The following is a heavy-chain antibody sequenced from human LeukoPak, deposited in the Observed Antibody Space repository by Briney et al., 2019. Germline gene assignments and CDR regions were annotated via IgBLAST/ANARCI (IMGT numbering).Heavy chain of an antibody. CDR1: GFTFSSSA. J-gene: IGHJ4*02. CDR2: ISGSGDRT. Sequence: PGGSLRLSCAASGFTFSSSAMSWVRQAPGKGLEWVSTISGSGDRTYYADSVKGRFTISRDNSKNTLYLQMNSLRAEDTAVYYCAKAPLWFGETYYFGYWGQGTLVTASS. V-gene: IGHV3-23*01. CDR3: AKAPLWFGETYYFGY. D-gene: IGHD3-10*01.